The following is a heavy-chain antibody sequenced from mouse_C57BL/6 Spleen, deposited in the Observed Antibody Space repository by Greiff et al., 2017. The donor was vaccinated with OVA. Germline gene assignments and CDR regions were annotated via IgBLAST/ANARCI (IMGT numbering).Heavy chain of an antibody. CDR2: ISDGGSYT. J-gene: IGHJ3*01. V-gene: IGHV5-4*01. CDR3: ARDGLHWFAY. CDR1: GFTFSSYA. Sequence: EVKLVESGGGLVKPGGSLKLSCAASGFTFSSYAMSWVRQTPEKRLEWVATISDGGSYTYYPDNVKGRFTISRDNAKNTLYLQMSHLKSEDTAMYYCARDGLHWFAYWGQGTLVTVSA.